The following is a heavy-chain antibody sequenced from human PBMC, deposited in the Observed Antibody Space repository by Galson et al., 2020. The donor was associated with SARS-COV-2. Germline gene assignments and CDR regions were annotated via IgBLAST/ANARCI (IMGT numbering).Heavy chain of an antibody. J-gene: IGHJ3*02. Sequence: ASVKVSCKVSGYTLTELSMHWVRQAPGKGLEWMGGLDPEDGETIYAQKFQGRVTMTEDTSTDTAYMELSSLRSEDTAVYYCATMRTPERIYDAFDIWGQGTMVTVSS. V-gene: IGHV1-24*01. CDR1: GYTLTELS. CDR2: LDPEDGET. D-gene: IGHD2-15*01. CDR3: ATMRTPERIYDAFDI.